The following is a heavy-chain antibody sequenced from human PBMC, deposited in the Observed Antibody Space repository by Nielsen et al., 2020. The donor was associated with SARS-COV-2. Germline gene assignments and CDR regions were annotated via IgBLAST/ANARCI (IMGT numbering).Heavy chain of an antibody. CDR2: ISYDGSNK. D-gene: IGHD3-22*01. Sequence: GGSLRLSCVASGFTFSHYAIHWVRQAPGKGLEWVAIISYDGSNKYYADSVKGRFTVSRHNVDNSLFLQMDSLRAEDTALYYCARDRRYYDDSGPPFDYWGQGVLVTVSS. V-gene: IGHV3-30*04. CDR1: GFTFSHYA. CDR3: ARDRRYYDDSGPPFDY. J-gene: IGHJ4*02.